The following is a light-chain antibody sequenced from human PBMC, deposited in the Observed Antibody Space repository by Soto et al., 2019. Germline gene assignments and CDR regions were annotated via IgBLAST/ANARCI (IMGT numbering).Light chain of an antibody. J-gene: IGKJ3*01. V-gene: IGKV4-1*01. CDR1: QSVLYSSDNKNY. CDR2: WAS. CDR3: QQYYSVPFT. Sequence: DIVMTQSPDSLAVSLGEWTTINCKSSQSVLYSSDNKNYLAWYQQKPGQPPKLLIYWASTRESGVPDRFSGRGSGTDFTLTISYLQAEDVAVYYCQQYYSVPFTFGPGTKVDIK.